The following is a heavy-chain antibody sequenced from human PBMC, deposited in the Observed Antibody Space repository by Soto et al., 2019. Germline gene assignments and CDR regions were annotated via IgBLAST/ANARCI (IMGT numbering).Heavy chain of an antibody. CDR2: ISGSGFKK. V-gene: IGHV3-23*01. CDR1: GFIFENFG. J-gene: IGHJ5*02. Sequence: GGSLRLSCAASGFIFENFGMSWVRQAPGKGLEWISSISGSGFKKYYADSVKGRFTISRDNSKSTVYLELNNLSAEDTAVYHCAKNQGVELVPLATVDWFDPWRHGPVVTASS. CDR3: AKNQGVELVPLATVDWFDP. D-gene: IGHD1-26*01.